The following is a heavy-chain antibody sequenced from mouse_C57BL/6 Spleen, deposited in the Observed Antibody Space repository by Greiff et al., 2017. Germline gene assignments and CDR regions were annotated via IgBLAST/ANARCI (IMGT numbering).Heavy chain of an antibody. Sequence: QVQLQQSGAELVRPGSSVKLSCKASGYTFTSYWMHWVKQRPIQGLEWIGNIDPSDSETHYNQKFKDKATLTVDKSSSTAYMQLSSLTSEDSAVYYCARGETANYYDSYFDDWGQGTTLTVSS. CDR1: GYTFTSYW. J-gene: IGHJ2*01. CDR2: IDPSDSET. CDR3: ARGETANYYDSYFDD. D-gene: IGHD2-4*01. V-gene: IGHV1-52*01.